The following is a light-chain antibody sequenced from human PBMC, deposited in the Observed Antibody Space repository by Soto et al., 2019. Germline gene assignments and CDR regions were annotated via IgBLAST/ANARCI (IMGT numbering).Light chain of an antibody. V-gene: IGLV2-14*01. Sequence: QSVLTQPASVSGSPGQSITISCTGTSSDVGGYNYVSWYQQHPGKAPKLMIYEVSNRPSGFPNRFSGSKSGNTASLTISGLQAEDEADYYCSSYTSSSTVVFGGGTKLTVL. CDR1: SSDVGGYNY. CDR2: EVS. CDR3: SSYTSSSTVV. J-gene: IGLJ2*01.